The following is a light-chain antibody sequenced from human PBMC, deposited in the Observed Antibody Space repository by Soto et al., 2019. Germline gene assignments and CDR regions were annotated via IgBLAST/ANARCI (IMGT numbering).Light chain of an antibody. CDR2: KAS. J-gene: IGKJ2*03. CDR3: QQYNNWYS. V-gene: IGKV1-5*03. Sequence: DIQMTQSPSTLSASVGDRVTITCRASETINIWLAGYQQKPGKAPKLLIYKASSLESGVPSRFSGSGSGTECTLTISSLQRDDVANYHCQQYNNWYSVGGGTKLEIK. CDR1: ETINIW.